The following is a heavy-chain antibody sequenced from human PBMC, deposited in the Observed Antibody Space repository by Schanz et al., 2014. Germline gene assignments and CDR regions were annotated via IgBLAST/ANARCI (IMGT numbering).Heavy chain of an antibody. J-gene: IGHJ4*02. CDR1: GFTFSTYA. D-gene: IGHD6-13*01. Sequence: EVQLVESGGTLVRPGGSLRLSCAASGFTFSTYAMAWVRQAPGKGLEWVSSFNDGGVNKYYADSVKGRFTISSDNSKSTLYLQMSSLRAEDTAVYYCAKSQGSSFDSWGQGTLVTVSS. CDR3: AKSQGSSFDS. V-gene: IGHV3-23*04. CDR2: FNDGGVNK.